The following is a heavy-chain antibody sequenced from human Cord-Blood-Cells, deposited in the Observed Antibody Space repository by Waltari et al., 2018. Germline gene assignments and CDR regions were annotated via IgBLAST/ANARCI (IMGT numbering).Heavy chain of an antibody. CDR2: IYYSGST. Sequence: QLQLQESGPGLVKPSETLSLTCTVSGGSISSSSYYWGWIRQPPGQGLEWNGSIYYSGSTYYNPSLKSRVTISVDTSKNQFSLKLSSVTAADTAVYYCARRLATIFGVVIGFDYWGQGTLVTVSS. CDR3: ARRLATIFGVVIGFDY. J-gene: IGHJ4*02. V-gene: IGHV4-39*01. D-gene: IGHD3-3*01. CDR1: GGSISSSSYY.